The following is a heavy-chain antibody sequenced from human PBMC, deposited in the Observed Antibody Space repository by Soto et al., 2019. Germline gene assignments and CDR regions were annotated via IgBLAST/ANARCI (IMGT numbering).Heavy chain of an antibody. CDR3: ARDFRDTCGGDSCIYFDY. J-gene: IGHJ4*02. V-gene: IGHV1-18*01. CDR1: GYTFISYG. Sequence: QVQLVQSGAEMKEPGASVKVSCKTSGYTFISYGFSWVRQAPGQGLEWVGWISANNGHTNSADKFQGRLTLTTDTTTSTAYMELRSLRSDDTAVYYCARDFRDTCGGDSCIYFDYWGQGTLVSVSS. CDR2: ISANNGHT. D-gene: IGHD2-21*02.